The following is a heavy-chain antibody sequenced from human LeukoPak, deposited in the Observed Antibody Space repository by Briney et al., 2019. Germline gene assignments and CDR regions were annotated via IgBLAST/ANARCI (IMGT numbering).Heavy chain of an antibody. J-gene: IGHJ4*02. V-gene: IGHV3-23*01. CDR2: ISVSGGST. Sequence: GGSLRLSCAAYGFTFRSYAMSWVRQAPGKGLEWVSAISVSGGSTYYADPVKGRFTISRDNSKNTLYLQMNSLRAEDTAVYYCAKDAAGTRCFDYWAREPWSPSPQ. CDR3: AKDAAGTRCFDY. CDR1: GFTFRSYA. D-gene: IGHD6-13*01.